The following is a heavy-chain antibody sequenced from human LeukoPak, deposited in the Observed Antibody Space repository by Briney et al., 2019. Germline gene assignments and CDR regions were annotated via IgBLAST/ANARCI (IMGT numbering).Heavy chain of an antibody. J-gene: IGHJ6*03. CDR2: MNPNSGNT. V-gene: IGHV1-8*02. CDR3: ARGDDLVVVVPAASENYYYYMDV. D-gene: IGHD2-2*01. CDR1: GYTFTGYY. Sequence: GASVKVSCKASGYTFTGYYMHWVRQAPGQGLEWMGWMNPNSGNTGYAQKFQGRVTMTRNTSISTAYMELSSLRSEDTAVYYCARGDDLVVVVPAASENYYYYMDVWGKGTTVTVSS.